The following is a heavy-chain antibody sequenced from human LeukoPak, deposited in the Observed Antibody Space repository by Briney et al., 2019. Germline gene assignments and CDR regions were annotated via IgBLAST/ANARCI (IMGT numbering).Heavy chain of an antibody. V-gene: IGHV3-7*01. CDR3: ARDRSLVDGDYGVWFDA. D-gene: IGHD4-17*01. CDR1: GFPFSTFW. J-gene: IGHJ5*02. Sequence: GGSLRLSCAASGFPFSTFWMTWVRQAPGKGLEWVANIIQDGSERYYVGSVKGRFTISRDNAKNSLYLQMNRLTAEDTAVYYCARDRSLVDGDYGVWFDAWGQGSLVTVSS. CDR2: IIQDGSER.